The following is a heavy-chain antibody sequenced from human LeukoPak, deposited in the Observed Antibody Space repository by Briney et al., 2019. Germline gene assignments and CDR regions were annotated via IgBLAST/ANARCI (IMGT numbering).Heavy chain of an antibody. CDR1: GGTFCSYA. J-gene: IGHJ6*02. V-gene: IGHV1-69*13. CDR3: ARVLATTYYYYGMDV. Sequence: ASVKVSCKASGGTFCSYAISWVRQAPGQGLEWMGGIIPIFGTANYAQKFQGRVTISADESTSTAYMELSSLRSEDTAVYYCARVLATTYYYYGMDVWGQGTTVTVSS. D-gene: IGHD5-12*01. CDR2: IIPIFGTA.